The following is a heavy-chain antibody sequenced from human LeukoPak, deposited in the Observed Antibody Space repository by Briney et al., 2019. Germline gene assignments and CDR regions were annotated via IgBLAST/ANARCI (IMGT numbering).Heavy chain of an antibody. CDR1: GGSFSGYY. D-gene: IGHD7-27*01. J-gene: IGHJ4*02. V-gene: IGHV4-34*01. CDR3: ARLTGPPYYFDY. Sequence: SETLSLTCAVYGGSFSGYYWSWIRQPPGEGLEWIGEINHSGSTNYNPSLKSRVAISVDTSKNQFSLKLSSVTAADTAVYYCARLTGPPYYFDYWGQGTLVTVSS. CDR2: INHSGST.